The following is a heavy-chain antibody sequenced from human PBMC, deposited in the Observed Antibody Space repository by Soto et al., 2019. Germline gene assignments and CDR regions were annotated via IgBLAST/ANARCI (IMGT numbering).Heavy chain of an antibody. CDR1: GFTFSSYG. D-gene: IGHD3-10*01. CDR2: IWYDGSNK. CDR3: ARDLITMVRGVIITYGMDV. Sequence: QVQLVESGGGVVQPGRSLRLSCAASGFTFSSYGMHWVRQAPGKGLEWVAVIWYDGSNKYYADSVKGRFTISRDNSKNTLYLQMNSLRAEDTAVYYCARDLITMVRGVIITYGMDVWGQGTTVTVSS. J-gene: IGHJ6*02. V-gene: IGHV3-33*01.